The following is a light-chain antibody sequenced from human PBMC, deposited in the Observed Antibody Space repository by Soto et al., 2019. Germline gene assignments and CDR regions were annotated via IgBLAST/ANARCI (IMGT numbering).Light chain of an antibody. CDR3: ISYTGSSTSYV. CDR1: ISDIGGYNF. CDR2: DVN. J-gene: IGLJ1*01. Sequence: QSALTQPASVSGSPGQSITISCTGTISDIGGYNFISWYQHHPGKAPKLVIYDVNNRPSGISYRFSGSKSGNTASLTISGLQAGDEADYYCISYTGSSTSYVFGTGTKLTVL. V-gene: IGLV2-14*01.